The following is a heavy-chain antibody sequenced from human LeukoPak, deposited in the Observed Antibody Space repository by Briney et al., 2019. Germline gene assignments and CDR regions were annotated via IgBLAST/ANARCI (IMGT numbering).Heavy chain of an antibody. Sequence: GGSLRLSCAASGITFSSYSMNWVRQAPGKGLEWVSSISSSSSYIYYADSVKGRFTISRDNAKNSLYLQMNSLRAEDTAVYYCARDVAVRGFYYYYGMDVWGQGTTVTVSS. CDR3: ARDVAVRGFYYYYGMDV. CDR1: GITFSSYS. CDR2: ISSSSSYI. J-gene: IGHJ6*02. V-gene: IGHV3-21*01. D-gene: IGHD5-12*01.